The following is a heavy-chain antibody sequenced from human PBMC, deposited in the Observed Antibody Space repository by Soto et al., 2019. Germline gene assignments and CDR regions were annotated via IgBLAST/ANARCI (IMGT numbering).Heavy chain of an antibody. J-gene: IGHJ4*02. Sequence: QLQLQESGPGLVKPSETLSLTCTVSGGSISSSSYFWGWIRQPPRNGLEWIGHIYYSGNTYYNPSLKSRVTISVDTSKNQFSLKLTSGTAADTSVYYCARLLSPRIAATGGVDYWGQGTLVTVSS. CDR2: IYYSGNT. V-gene: IGHV4-39*01. CDR1: GGSISSSSYF. D-gene: IGHD6-13*01. CDR3: ARLLSPRIAATGGVDY.